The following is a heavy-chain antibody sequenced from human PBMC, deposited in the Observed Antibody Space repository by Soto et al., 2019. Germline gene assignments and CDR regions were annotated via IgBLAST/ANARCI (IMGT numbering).Heavy chain of an antibody. CDR1: GGSISSSSYY. J-gene: IGHJ6*03. CDR3: ASTAAGYYYYYYIDV. Sequence: QLQLQESGPGLVKPSETLSLTCTVSGGSISSSSYYWGWIRQPPGKGLEWIGSIYYSGSTYYNPSLKSRVTISVDTSKNQFSLKLSSVTAADTAVYYCASTAAGYYYYYYIDVWGKGTTVTVSS. D-gene: IGHD6-13*01. CDR2: IYYSGST. V-gene: IGHV4-39*01.